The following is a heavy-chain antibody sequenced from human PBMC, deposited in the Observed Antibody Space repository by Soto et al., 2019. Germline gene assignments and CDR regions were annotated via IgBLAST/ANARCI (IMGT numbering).Heavy chain of an antibody. Sequence: GASVKVSCKASGYTFTGYYMHWVRQAPGQGLEWMGWINPNSGGTNYAQKFQGRVTMTRDTSISTAYMELSSLRSEDTAVYYCACNWGNSLKNWLDPWGQGTLVTVSS. V-gene: IGHV1-2*02. CDR2: INPNSGGT. CDR1: GYTFTGYY. J-gene: IGHJ5*02. CDR3: ACNWGNSLKNWLDP. D-gene: IGHD7-27*01.